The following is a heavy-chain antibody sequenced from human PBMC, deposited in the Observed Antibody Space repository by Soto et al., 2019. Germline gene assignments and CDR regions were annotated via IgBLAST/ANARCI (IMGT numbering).Heavy chain of an antibody. D-gene: IGHD3-9*01. CDR2: IYYSGLT. J-gene: IGHJ4*02. Sequence: PSETLSLTCTVYGGSMSSEGYYWSWIRQHPGKGLEWIGYIYYSGLTDYNPSLKSRLTISVDKSKNEFYLKMRSVTAAATAVYYCAYLRCFTGYPGDWGQGTLVTVSS. CDR3: AYLRCFTGYPGD. CDR1: GGSMSSEGYY. V-gene: IGHV4-31*03.